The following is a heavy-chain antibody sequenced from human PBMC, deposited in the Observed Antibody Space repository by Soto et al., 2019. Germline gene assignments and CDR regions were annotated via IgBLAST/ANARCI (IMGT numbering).Heavy chain of an antibody. D-gene: IGHD2-2*02. J-gene: IGHJ5*02. Sequence: ASVKVSCKASGYTFTSYGISWVRQAPGQGLEWMGWISAYNGNTNYAQKLQGRVTMTTDTSTSTAYMELRSLRSDDTAVYYCARAPIVVVPAAIVGRWFDPWGQGTLVTVSS. CDR3: ARAPIVVVPAAIVGRWFDP. CDR1: GYTFTSYG. V-gene: IGHV1-18*01. CDR2: ISAYNGNT.